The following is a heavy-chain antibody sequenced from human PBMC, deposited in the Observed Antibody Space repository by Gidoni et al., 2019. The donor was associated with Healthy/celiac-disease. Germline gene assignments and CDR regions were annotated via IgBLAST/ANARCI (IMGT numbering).Heavy chain of an antibody. Sequence: QVQLVQSGAEVKKPGASVKVPCKASEYTFTGYYMHWVRQAPGQGLEWMGWINPNSGGTNYAQKFQGRVTMTRDTSISTAYMELSRLRSDDTAVYYCARGEYYDSSGYYYPRYYFDYWGQGTLVTVSS. D-gene: IGHD3-22*01. J-gene: IGHJ4*02. CDR2: INPNSGGT. V-gene: IGHV1-2*02. CDR1: EYTFTGYY. CDR3: ARGEYYDSSGYYYPRYYFDY.